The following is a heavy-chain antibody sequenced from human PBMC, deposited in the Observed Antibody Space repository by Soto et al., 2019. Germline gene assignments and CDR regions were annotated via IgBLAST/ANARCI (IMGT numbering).Heavy chain of an antibody. CDR3: TPNTLAAPYFDY. V-gene: IGHV3-49*03. J-gene: IGHJ4*02. CDR1: GFTLGDYA. CDR2: IRSKAYGGTT. Sequence: GGSLRLSCTASGFTLGDYAMSWFRQAPGKGLEWVGFIRSKAYGGTTEYAASVKGRFTISRDDSKSIAYLQMNSLKTEDTAVYYCTPNTLAAPYFDYWGQRTLVTVSS. D-gene: IGHD6-13*01.